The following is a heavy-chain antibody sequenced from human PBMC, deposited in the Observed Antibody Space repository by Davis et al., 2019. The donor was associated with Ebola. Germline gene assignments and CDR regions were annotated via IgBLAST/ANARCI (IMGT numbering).Heavy chain of an antibody. V-gene: IGHV3-74*01. J-gene: IGHJ4*02. Sequence: PGGSLRLSCEASGFSFSSYWMHWVRHAPGKGLVWVSRINPDGSFTDYADSVKGRFSISRDSTSNTLYLQMNGLRAEDTAVYYCARSSYQPDYWGQGTLVTGSS. CDR3: ARSSYQPDY. D-gene: IGHD2-2*01. CDR2: INPDGSFT. CDR1: GFSFSSYW.